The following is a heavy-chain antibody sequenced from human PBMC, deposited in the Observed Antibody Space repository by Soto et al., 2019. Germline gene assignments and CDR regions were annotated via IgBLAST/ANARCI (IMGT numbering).Heavy chain of an antibody. V-gene: IGHV1-8*01. J-gene: IGHJ5*02. CDR2: MNPDSGNT. D-gene: IGHD3-16*01. Sequence: QVQLVQCGAEVKKPGASVKVSCKASGYTFTNCDILWVRQATGQGLEWMGWMNPDSGNTGQSKQFQGRVTMTRDTSISTAYMEMSSLRSEDTAVYYCARGRFRRTWFDPWGQGTLVTVSS. CDR3: ARGRFRRTWFDP. CDR1: GYTFTNCD.